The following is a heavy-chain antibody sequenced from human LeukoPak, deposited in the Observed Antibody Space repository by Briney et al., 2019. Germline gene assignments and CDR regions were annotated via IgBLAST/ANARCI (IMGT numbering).Heavy chain of an antibody. CDR1: GLAVGSNY. CDR2: LYSSGAT. Sequence: GGSLRLSCAASGLAVGSNYMTWVRQVPGKGLEWVSVLYSSGATYFTDSVKGRFSVSRDTVGNTLYLEMTSLGVDDTAIHYCARAEKDYGRDGAFDIWGQGTVVTVSS. CDR3: ARAEKDYGRDGAFDI. D-gene: IGHD4-17*01. V-gene: IGHV3-53*01. J-gene: IGHJ3*02.